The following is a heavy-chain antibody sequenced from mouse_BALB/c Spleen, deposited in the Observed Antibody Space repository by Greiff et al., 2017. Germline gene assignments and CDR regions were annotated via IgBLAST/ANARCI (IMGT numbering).Heavy chain of an antibody. CDR1: GFNITDNY. Sequence: VQLKQSGAELVKPGASVKLSCTASGFNITDNYMHWVKQRPEQGLEWIGRIDPANGNTKYDPKFQGKATITADTSSNTAYLQLSSLTSEDTAVYYCARPDYYGSRDWGQGTLVTVSA. J-gene: IGHJ3*01. CDR3: ARPDYYGSRD. V-gene: IGHV14-3*02. CDR2: IDPANGNT. D-gene: IGHD1-1*01.